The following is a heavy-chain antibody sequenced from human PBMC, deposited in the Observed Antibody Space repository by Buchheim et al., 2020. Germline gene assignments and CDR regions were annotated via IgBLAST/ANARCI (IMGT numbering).Heavy chain of an antibody. CDR1: GGSISNYY. CDR3: ARDQGFGELLLFDD. CDR2: IDYSGSS. D-gene: IGHD3-10*01. Sequence: QVQLRESGPGLVKPSETLSLTCSVSGGSISNYYWSWIRQPPGKGLEWIGYIDYSGSSYYNPSLESRVTISVDTSKNQFSLKLSSVTAADTAVYYCARDQGFGELLLFDDWGQGT. J-gene: IGHJ4*02. V-gene: IGHV4-59*01.